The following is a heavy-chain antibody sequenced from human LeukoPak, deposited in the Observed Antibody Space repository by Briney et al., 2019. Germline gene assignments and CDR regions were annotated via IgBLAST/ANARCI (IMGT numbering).Heavy chain of an antibody. D-gene: IGHD3-10*01. Sequence: ASVKVSCKASGYTFTGYYMHWVRQAPGQGLEWMGWINPNSGGTNYAQKFQGWVTMTRDTSISTAYMELSRLRSDDTAVYYCARDRGYYYGSGSYGSLGYFDLWGRGTLVTVSS. V-gene: IGHV1-2*04. CDR1: GYTFTGYY. J-gene: IGHJ2*01. CDR3: ARDRGYYYGSGSYGSLGYFDL. CDR2: INPNSGGT.